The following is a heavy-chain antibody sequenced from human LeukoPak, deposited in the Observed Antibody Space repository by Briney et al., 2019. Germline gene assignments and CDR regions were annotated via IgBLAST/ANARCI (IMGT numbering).Heavy chain of an antibody. V-gene: IGHV4-59*11. J-gene: IGHJ4*02. CDR2: IYYSGST. CDR3: ARVGSGWSFDY. D-gene: IGHD6-19*01. CDR1: GGSISSHY. Sequence: SETLSLTCTVSGGSISSHYWSWIRQPPGKGLEWIGDIYYSGSTNYNPSLKSRVTMSVDTSKNKFSLKVNSVTAADTAVYYCARVGSGWSFDYWGQGTLVTVSS.